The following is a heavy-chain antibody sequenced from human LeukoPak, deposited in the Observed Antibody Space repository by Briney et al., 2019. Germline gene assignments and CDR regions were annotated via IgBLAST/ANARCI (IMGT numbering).Heavy chain of an antibody. Sequence: PGGSLRLSCGASGFTFSSYWLHWVRQPPGKGLAWVSRINTDGSATDYADSVKGRFTISRDNAKNTVYLQMDTLSGEDTAVYYCVRADYDSGGYHFDNWGQGILVTVSS. CDR2: INTDGSAT. J-gene: IGHJ4*02. V-gene: IGHV3-74*01. D-gene: IGHD3-22*01. CDR1: GFTFSSYW. CDR3: VRADYDSGGYHFDN.